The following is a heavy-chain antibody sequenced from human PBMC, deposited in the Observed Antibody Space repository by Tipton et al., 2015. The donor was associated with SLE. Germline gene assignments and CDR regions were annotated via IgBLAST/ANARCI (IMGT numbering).Heavy chain of an antibody. CDR2: IYYSGST. V-gene: IGHV4-31*03. D-gene: IGHD6-13*01. J-gene: IGHJ4*02. CDR1: GDSISSGGYY. CDR3: ARVRRDSSSWGLDY. Sequence: TLSLTCTVSGDSISSGGYYWSWIRQHPGKGLEWIGYIYYSGSTYYNPSLRSRVTISVDTSKNQFSLKLGSVTAADTAVYYCARVRRDSSSWGLDYWGQGTLITVSS.